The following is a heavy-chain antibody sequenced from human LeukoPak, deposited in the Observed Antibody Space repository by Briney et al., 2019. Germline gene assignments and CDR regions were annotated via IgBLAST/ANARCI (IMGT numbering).Heavy chain of an antibody. CDR3: ARARQWLGILDY. CDR1: GFTYSSYE. D-gene: IGHD6-19*01. J-gene: IGHJ4*02. Sequence: GGSLRLSCAASGFTYSSYEMNWVRQAPGKGLEWVSYISSSGSTIYYADSVKGRFTISRDNAKNSLYLQMNSLRAEDTAVYYCARARQWLGILDYWGQGTLVTVSS. V-gene: IGHV3-48*03. CDR2: ISSSGSTI.